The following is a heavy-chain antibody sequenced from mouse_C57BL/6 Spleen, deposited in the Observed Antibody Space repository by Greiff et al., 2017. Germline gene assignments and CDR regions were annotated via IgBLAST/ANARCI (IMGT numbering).Heavy chain of an antibody. D-gene: IGHD1-1*01. CDR3: ARPDGSSYEGYFGV. Sequence: EVMLVESGGGLVQPGGSLKLSCAASGFTFSDYYMYWVRQTPEKRLEWVAYISNGGGSTYYPDTVKGRFTISRDNAKNTLYLQMSRLKSEDTAMYYGARPDGSSYEGYFGVWGTGATVTVS. CDR2: ISNGGGST. CDR1: GFTFSDYY. V-gene: IGHV5-12*01. J-gene: IGHJ1*03.